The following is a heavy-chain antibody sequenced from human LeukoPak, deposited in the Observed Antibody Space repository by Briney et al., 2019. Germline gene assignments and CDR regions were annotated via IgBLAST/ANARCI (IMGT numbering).Heavy chain of an antibody. D-gene: IGHD5-12*01. Sequence: GGSLRLSCAASGFTFSSYAMSWVRQAPGKGLEWVSAISGSGGSTYYADSVKGRFTISRDNSKNTLFLQMNSLSAEDTAVYYCARGKSDSSGYDYTLDYWGQGTLVTVSS. J-gene: IGHJ4*02. CDR3: ARGKSDSSGYDYTLDY. CDR1: GFTFSSYA. V-gene: IGHV3-23*01. CDR2: ISGSGGST.